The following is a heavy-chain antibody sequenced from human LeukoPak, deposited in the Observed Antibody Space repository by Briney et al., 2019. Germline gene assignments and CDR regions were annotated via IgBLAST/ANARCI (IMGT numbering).Heavy chain of an antibody. J-gene: IGHJ4*02. CDR1: GFTLSTYW. CDR3: VREARESGGFDY. CDR2: IHPGVSEI. D-gene: IGHD5-24*01. Sequence: PGGSLRLSCAASGFTLSTYWMSWVRQAPGKWLEWVAKIHPGVSEIYYVDSVKGRFTICRDNPKNSPYLQMNSLRAEDTAVYYCVREARESGGFDYWGQGPLVTVSS. V-gene: IGHV3-7*01.